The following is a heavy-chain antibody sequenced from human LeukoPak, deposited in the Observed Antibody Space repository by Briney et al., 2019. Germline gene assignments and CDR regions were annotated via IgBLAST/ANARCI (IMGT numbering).Heavy chain of an antibody. Sequence: ASVKVSCKVSGYTLTELSMHWVRQAPGKGREWVGGFDPEDGETIYAQKFQGRVTMTEDTSTDTAYMELSNLRSEDTAVYYCATDLSSSSIDYWGQGTLVTVSS. D-gene: IGHD6-6*01. J-gene: IGHJ4*02. CDR3: ATDLSSSSIDY. CDR2: FDPEDGET. V-gene: IGHV1-24*01. CDR1: GYTLTELS.